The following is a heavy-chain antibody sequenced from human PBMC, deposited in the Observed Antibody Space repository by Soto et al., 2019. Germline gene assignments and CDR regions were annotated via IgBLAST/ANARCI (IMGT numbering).Heavy chain of an antibody. CDR2: ISYDGSNK. CDR3: AKSAIWDYYDSSGYYGDAFDI. V-gene: IGHV3-30*18. CDR1: GFTFISYG. D-gene: IGHD3-22*01. Sequence: LRLSCAASGFTFISYGMHWVRQSPGKWLECVAVISYDGSNKYYADSVKGRLTISRDNSKNTLYLQMNSLRAEDTAVYYCAKSAIWDYYDSSGYYGDAFDIWGQGTMVTVSS. J-gene: IGHJ3*02.